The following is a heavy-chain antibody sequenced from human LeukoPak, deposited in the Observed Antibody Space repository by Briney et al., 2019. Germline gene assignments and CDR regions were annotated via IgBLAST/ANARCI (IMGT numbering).Heavy chain of an antibody. Sequence: PSETLSLTRAVSGYSISSGYYWGWIRQPPGKGLEWIGSIYHSGSTYYNPSLKSRVTISVDTSKNQFSLKLSSVTAADTAVYYCARHYYDFWSGYSPYPYDAFDIWGQGTMVTVSS. CDR2: IYHSGST. D-gene: IGHD3-3*01. CDR3: ARHYYDFWSGYSPYPYDAFDI. J-gene: IGHJ3*02. V-gene: IGHV4-38-2*01. CDR1: GYSISSGYY.